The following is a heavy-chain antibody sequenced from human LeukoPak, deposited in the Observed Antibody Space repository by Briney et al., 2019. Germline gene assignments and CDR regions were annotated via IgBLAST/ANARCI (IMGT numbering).Heavy chain of an antibody. V-gene: IGHV3-21*01. Sequence: PGGSLRLSCAASGFTFSSYSMNWVRQAPGKGLEWVSSVSRRSSFIFYADSVQGRSTISRDDAKDSLFLQLNSLRAEDTAVYYCARVSDAYDYFFDYWGQGTLVTVSS. CDR2: VSRRSSFI. D-gene: IGHD5-12*01. J-gene: IGHJ4*02. CDR1: GFTFSSYS. CDR3: ARVSDAYDYFFDY.